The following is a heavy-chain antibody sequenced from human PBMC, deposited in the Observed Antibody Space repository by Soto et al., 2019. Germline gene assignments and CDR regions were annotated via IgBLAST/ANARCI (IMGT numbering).Heavy chain of an antibody. CDR3: DGSCYYHWGGYYFDY. D-gene: IGHD3-3*01. J-gene: IGHJ4*02. Sequence: EVQLLESGGGLVQPGGSLRLSCAASGFTFSSYAMSWVRQAPGKGLEWVSAISGSGGSTYYADSVKGRFTISRDNSKNTLYLQMNSLRAEDTAVYYCDGSCYYHWGGYYFDYWGQGTLVTVSS. CDR1: GFTFSSYA. CDR2: ISGSGGST. V-gene: IGHV3-23*01.